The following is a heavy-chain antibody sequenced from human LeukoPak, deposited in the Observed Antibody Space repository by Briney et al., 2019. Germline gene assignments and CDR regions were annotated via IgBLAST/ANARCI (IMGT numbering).Heavy chain of an antibody. CDR1: GASISSGTYY. CDR2: IYYSVNT. V-gene: IGHV4-39*01. J-gene: IGHJ4*02. Sequence: SETLSLTCTVSGASISSGTYYWGWIRQPPGKGLEWIGSIYYSVNTYYNPSLKSRVTISVDTSKNQFSLKLSSVTAADTAEYYCARQFDSWGQGTLVTVSS. CDR3: ARQFDS.